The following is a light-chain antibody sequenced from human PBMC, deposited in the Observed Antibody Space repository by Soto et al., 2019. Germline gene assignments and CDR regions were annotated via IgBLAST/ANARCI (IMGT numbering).Light chain of an antibody. Sequence: EIVLTQSPGTLSLSPGERVTLSCRASQSVRSRYLAWYQQKPGQAPRLLIYGSSSRPPGIPDRVSGSGSGTEFTLTISRLEPEDVAVYYCQQYGTSPQTFGQGTKVEIK. CDR1: QSVRSRY. J-gene: IGKJ1*01. CDR3: QQYGTSPQT. V-gene: IGKV3-20*01. CDR2: GSS.